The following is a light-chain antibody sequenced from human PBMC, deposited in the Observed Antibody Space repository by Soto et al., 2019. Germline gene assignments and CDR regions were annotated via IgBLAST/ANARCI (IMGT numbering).Light chain of an antibody. V-gene: IGLV1-40*01. CDR1: SSNIGAGYD. CDR2: GNS. Sequence: QSVLTQPPSVSGAPGQRVTISCTGSSSNIGAGYDVHWYQQLPGQPPKLLIYGNSNRPSGVPDRFSGSKSGTSASLAITGLQAEDEADYYCQSYDSSLSALFGGGTKLTVL. CDR3: QSYDSSLSAL. J-gene: IGLJ3*02.